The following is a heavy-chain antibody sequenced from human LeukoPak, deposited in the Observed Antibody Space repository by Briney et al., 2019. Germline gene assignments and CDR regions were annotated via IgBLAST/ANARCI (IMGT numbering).Heavy chain of an antibody. V-gene: IGHV3-33*01. CDR3: ARAVVTAIPYNWFDP. CDR1: GFTFSSYG. CDR2: IWYDGSNK. D-gene: IGHD2-21*02. Sequence: PGRSLRLSCAASGFTFSSYGMHWVRQAPGKGLEWVAVIWYDGSNKHYADSVKGRFTISRDNSKNTLYLQMNSLRAEDTAVYYCARAVVTAIPYNWFDPWGQGTLVTVSS. J-gene: IGHJ5*02.